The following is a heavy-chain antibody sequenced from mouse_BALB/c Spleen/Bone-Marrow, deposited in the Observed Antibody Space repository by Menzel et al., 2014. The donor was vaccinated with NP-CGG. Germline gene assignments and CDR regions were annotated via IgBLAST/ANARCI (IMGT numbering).Heavy chain of an antibody. CDR3: ARGIRYYGSIYGYLDV. V-gene: IGHV5-4*02. CDR1: GFIFSDYY. Sequence: EVKLMESGGGLVKPGGSLKLPCAASGFIFSDYYMYWVRQTPEKRLEWVATISDGGSYTYYPDSVKGRFTISRDHAKNNLYLQMSSLKSEDTAMYYCARGIRYYGSIYGYLDVWGAGTAVTVSS. J-gene: IGHJ1*01. CDR2: ISDGGSYT. D-gene: IGHD1-1*01.